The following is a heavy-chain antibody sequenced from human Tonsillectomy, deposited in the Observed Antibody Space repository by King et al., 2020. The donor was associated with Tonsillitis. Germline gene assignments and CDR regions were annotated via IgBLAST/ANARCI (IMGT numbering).Heavy chain of an antibody. Sequence: QLVQSGGGLVKPGGSLRLSCAASGFSFSTYNMNWVRQAPGKGLEWVSSISSSSSYIYYADSVRGRFTISRDNAKNSLYLHMNTLRAEDTAVYYCALFGESTSYGMDVWGQGTTVTVSS. J-gene: IGHJ6*02. CDR2: ISSSSSYI. CDR1: GFSFSTYN. CDR3: ALFGESTSYGMDV. D-gene: IGHD3-10*01. V-gene: IGHV3-21*01.